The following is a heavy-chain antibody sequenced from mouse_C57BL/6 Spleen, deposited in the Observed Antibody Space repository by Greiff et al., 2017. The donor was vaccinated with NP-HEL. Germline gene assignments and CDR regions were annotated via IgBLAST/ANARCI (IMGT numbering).Heavy chain of an antibody. V-gene: IGHV1-77*01. J-gene: IGHJ2*01. D-gene: IGHD1-1*01. Sequence: QVQLQQSGAELVKPGASVKISCKASGYTFTDYYINWLKQRPGQGLAWFGKIGPGSGSTYYNEKFKGKATLTADKSSSTAYMQLSSLTSEDSAVYFCAREGYYYGFDYWGQGTTLTVSS. CDR3: AREGYYYGFDY. CDR2: IGPGSGST. CDR1: GYTFTDYY.